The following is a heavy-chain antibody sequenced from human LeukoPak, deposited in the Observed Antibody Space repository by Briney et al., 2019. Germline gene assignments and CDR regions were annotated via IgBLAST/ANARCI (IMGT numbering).Heavy chain of an antibody. Sequence: PGGSLRLSCAASGFSFSSSDMNWVRQAPGKGLEWVSYISSSSSTMYYADSVKGRFTISRDNAKNTLYLQMNSLRAEDAAVYYCARVSVGQQLAYDYWGQGTLVTVSS. CDR1: GFSFSSSD. CDR2: ISSSSSTM. V-gene: IGHV3-48*03. D-gene: IGHD6-13*01. J-gene: IGHJ4*02. CDR3: ARVSVGQQLAYDY.